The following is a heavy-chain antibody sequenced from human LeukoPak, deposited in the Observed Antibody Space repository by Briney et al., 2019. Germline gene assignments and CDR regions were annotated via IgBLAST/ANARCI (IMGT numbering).Heavy chain of an antibody. CDR1: GFTFSSYW. J-gene: IGHJ4*02. V-gene: IGHV3-7*01. CDR3: ARDDYGDYHCFDY. CDR2: IKQDGSEK. D-gene: IGHD4-17*01. Sequence: GGSLRLSCAASGFTFSSYWMSWVRQAPGKGLEWVADIKQDGSEKYYVDSVKGRFTISRDNAKNSLYLQMNSLRAEDTAVYYCARDDYGDYHCFDYWGQGTLVTVSS.